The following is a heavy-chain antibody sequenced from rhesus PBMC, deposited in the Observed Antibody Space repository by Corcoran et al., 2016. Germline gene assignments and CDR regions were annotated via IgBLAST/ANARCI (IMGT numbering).Heavy chain of an antibody. J-gene: IGHJ4*01. D-gene: IGHD6-31*01. V-gene: IGHV4-143*01. CDR2: IYENSVSS. CDR1: GVSISGYDY. Sequence: QVQLQESGPGLVKPSETLSLPCTGSGVSISGYDYWRRIRQPPGRGLEWIGGIYENSVSSYHHPSLKIRVTFSKDTSKNQFSLKLSSVTAADTAVYYCSRLVSSSSAQKDYWGQGVLVTVSS. CDR3: SRLVSSSSAQKDY.